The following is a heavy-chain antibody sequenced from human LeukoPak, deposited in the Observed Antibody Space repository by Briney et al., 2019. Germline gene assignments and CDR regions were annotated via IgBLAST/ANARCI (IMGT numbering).Heavy chain of an antibody. CDR2: INTNTGNP. V-gene: IGHV7-4-1*02. D-gene: IGHD5-18*01. J-gene: IGHJ6*03. CDR3: ARLGVDTAMVHYYYYYMDV. CDR1: GYTFTSYA. Sequence: ASVKVSCKASGYTFTSYAMNWVRQAPGQGLEWMGWINTNTGNPTYAQGFTGRFVFSLDTSVSTAYLQISSLKAEDTAVYYCARLGVDTAMVHYYYYYMDVWGKGTTVTISS.